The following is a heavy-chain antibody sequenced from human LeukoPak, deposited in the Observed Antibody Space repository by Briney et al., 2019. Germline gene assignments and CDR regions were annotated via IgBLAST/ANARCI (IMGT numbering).Heavy chain of an antibody. Sequence: GGSLRLSCVASGFTFNICAMSWVRQAPGKGLEWVASVGSPGETCYADSVRGRFTVSRDNSQGTLYLQMSSLRVEDTAVYYCAKDATPGNSVWDYFGKWGQGTLVTVSS. CDR3: AKDATPGNSVWDYFGK. CDR2: VGSPGET. CDR1: GFTFNICA. D-gene: IGHD1-7*01. J-gene: IGHJ4*02. V-gene: IGHV3-23*01.